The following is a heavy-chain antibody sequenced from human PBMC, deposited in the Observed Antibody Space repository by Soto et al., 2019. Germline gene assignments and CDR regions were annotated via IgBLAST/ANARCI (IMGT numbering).Heavy chain of an antibody. J-gene: IGHJ5*02. CDR1: GGNFSSYA. D-gene: IGHD6-13*01. CDR2: SIPSFGTA. CDR3: ARGASHSSSCYDVVDWFDP. Sequence: SVKVSCKASGGNFSSYAISWVRQAPGQGLEWMGGSIPSFGTANYAETFQGRVTITADDSTCTADMELSILTSEDTAAYYCARGASHSSSCYDVVDWFDPWGPGTLLTVSS. V-gene: IGHV1-69*13.